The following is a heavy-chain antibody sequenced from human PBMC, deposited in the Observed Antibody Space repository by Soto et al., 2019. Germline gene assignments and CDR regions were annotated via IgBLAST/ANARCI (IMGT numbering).Heavy chain of an antibody. CDR1: GGSISSYY. D-gene: IGHD3-10*01. J-gene: IGHJ6*02. CDR2: VNDDWGS. Sequence: QVPLQESGPGLVKPSETLSLSCTVSGGSISSYYWSWIRQTPEKGLEWMGYVNDDWGSNNNPSLTRRVAIPLATAERQFSLKLPSVTATGTGVYYCARQGFGALRGLVDVWAQGTTVTVSS. CDR3: ARQGFGALRGLVDV. V-gene: IGHV4-59*08.